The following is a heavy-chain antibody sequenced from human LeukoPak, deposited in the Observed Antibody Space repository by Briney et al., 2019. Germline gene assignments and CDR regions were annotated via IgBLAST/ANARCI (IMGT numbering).Heavy chain of an antibody. D-gene: IGHD5-12*01. J-gene: IGHJ5*02. CDR2: ISYDGSNK. CDR1: GFTFSSYG. CDR3: AKDGGLPYNWFDP. V-gene: IGHV3-30*18. Sequence: GGSLRLSCAASGFTFSSYGMHWVRQAPGKGLEWVAVISYDGSNKYYADSVKGRFTISRDNSKNTLYLQMNSLRAEDTAVYYCAKDGGLPYNWFDPWGQGTLVTVSS.